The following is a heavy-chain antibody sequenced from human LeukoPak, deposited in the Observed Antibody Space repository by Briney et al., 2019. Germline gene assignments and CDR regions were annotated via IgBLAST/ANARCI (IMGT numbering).Heavy chain of an antibody. CDR2: IHYTGST. CDR3: ARDSQYDSSGHAP. CDR1: GGSISSSSYY. V-gene: IGHV4-39*07. Sequence: SETLSLTCTASGGSISSSSYYWAWIRQPPGKGLEWIGSIHYTGSTYYSASLKSRVTISVDTSKNQFSLKLPSVTAADTAVYYCARDSQYDSSGHAPWGQGILVTVSS. J-gene: IGHJ5*02. D-gene: IGHD3-22*01.